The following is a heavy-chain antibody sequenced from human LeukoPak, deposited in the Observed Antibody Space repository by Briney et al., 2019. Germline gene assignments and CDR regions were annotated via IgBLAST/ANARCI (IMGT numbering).Heavy chain of an antibody. Sequence: ASVKVSCKASGYTFTSYDINWVRQATGQGLEWMGWMNPNSGNTGYAQKFQGRVTMTRNTSISTAYMGLSSLRSEDTAVYYCARDADPRSSGYYGYWGQGTLVTVSS. CDR1: GYTFTSYD. CDR3: ARDADPRSSGYYGY. D-gene: IGHD3-22*01. V-gene: IGHV1-8*01. J-gene: IGHJ4*02. CDR2: MNPNSGNT.